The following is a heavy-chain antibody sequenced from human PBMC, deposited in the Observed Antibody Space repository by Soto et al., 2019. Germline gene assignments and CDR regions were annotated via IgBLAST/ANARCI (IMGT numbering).Heavy chain of an antibody. CDR1: GYTFTSYA. D-gene: IGHD3-16*01. CDR2: INAGNGNT. Sequence: ASVKVSCKASGYTFTSYAMHWVRQAPGQRLEWMGWINAGNGNTKYSQKFQGRVTITRDTSASTAYMELSSLRSEDTAVYYCARGGGRDYYYYGMEVWGQGTTVTV. V-gene: IGHV1-3*01. CDR3: ARGGGRDYYYYGMEV. J-gene: IGHJ6*02.